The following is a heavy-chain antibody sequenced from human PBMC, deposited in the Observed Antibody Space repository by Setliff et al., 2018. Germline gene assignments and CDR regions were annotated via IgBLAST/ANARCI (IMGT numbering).Heavy chain of an antibody. D-gene: IGHD3-10*01. J-gene: IGHJ4*02. CDR1: GYTFINYE. CDR2: MNPNNGNT. V-gene: IGHV1-8*02. CDR3: ARPGRGSGRLPYY. Sequence: EASVKVSCKASGYTFINYEINWVRQATGQGREWMGGMNPNNGNTGYAQKFQGRVTMTRNTSISTAYLELSSLRSEDTAVYYCARPGRGSGRLPYYWGQGTLVTVSS.